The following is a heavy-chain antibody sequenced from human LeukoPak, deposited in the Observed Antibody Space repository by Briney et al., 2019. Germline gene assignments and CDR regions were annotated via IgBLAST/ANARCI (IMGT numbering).Heavy chain of an antibody. CDR3: ARVRWELPDFDY. V-gene: IGHV3-30*03. D-gene: IGHD1-26*01. CDR2: ISYDGSNK. CDR1: GFTFRTYG. Sequence: GGSLRLSCETSGFTFRTYGMYWVRQAPGKGLEWVAVISYDGSNKYYADSVKGRFTISRDNSKNTLYLQMNSLRAEDTAVYYCARVRWELPDFDYWGQGTLVTVSS. J-gene: IGHJ4*02.